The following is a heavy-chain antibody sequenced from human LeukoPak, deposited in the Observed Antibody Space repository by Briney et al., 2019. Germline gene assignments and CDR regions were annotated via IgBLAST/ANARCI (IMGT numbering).Heavy chain of an antibody. CDR1: GFTFNNYW. V-gene: IGHV3-7*01. CDR2: IKYDSSDK. CDR3: ARLMTEAGTYSYYFDN. J-gene: IGHJ4*02. D-gene: IGHD6-19*01. Sequence: PGGSLRLSCAASGFTFNNYWMIWVRQAPGEGLEWVADIKYDSSDKFYVDSVKGRFTISRDNAQSSVYLQMNSLRADDTAIYYCARLMTEAGTYSYYFDNWGQGALVTVSS.